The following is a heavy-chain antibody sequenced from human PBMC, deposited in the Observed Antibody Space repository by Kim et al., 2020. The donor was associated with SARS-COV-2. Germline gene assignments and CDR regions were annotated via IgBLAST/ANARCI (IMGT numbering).Heavy chain of an antibody. D-gene: IGHD3-10*01. CDR3: ARTYGSGSYYWFDP. Sequence: AQKLQGRVTMTTDTSTSTAYMELRSLRSDDTAVYYCARTYGSGSYYWFDPWGQGTLVTVSS. J-gene: IGHJ5*02. V-gene: IGHV1-18*01.